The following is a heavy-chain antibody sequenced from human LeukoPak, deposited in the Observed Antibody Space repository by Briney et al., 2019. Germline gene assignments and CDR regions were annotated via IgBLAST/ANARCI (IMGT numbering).Heavy chain of an antibody. Sequence: PGGSLRLSCAASGFTFSSYGMHWVRQAPGKGLEWVAFIRYDGSNKNYADSVKGRFTISRDNSKNTLYLQMNNLRAEDAAFYYCARGRPVGASTVEDYWGQGTLVTVSS. D-gene: IGHD1-26*01. V-gene: IGHV3-30*02. CDR3: ARGRPVGASTVEDY. CDR1: GFTFSSYG. J-gene: IGHJ4*02. CDR2: IRYDGSNK.